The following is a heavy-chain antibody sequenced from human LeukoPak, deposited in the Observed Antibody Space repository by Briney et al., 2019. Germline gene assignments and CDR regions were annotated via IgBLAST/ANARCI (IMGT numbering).Heavy chain of an antibody. V-gene: IGHV3-23*01. J-gene: IGHJ1*01. CDR3: AKHRTKVAGTFQH. CDR2: ISGSGGST. Sequence: PGGSLRLSCAASGFTFSSYGMHWVRQAPGKGLEWVSAISGSGGSTYYADSVKGRFTISRDNSKNTLYLQMNSLRAEDTAVYYCAKHRTKVAGTFQHWGQGTLVTVSS. D-gene: IGHD6-19*01. CDR1: GFTFSSYG.